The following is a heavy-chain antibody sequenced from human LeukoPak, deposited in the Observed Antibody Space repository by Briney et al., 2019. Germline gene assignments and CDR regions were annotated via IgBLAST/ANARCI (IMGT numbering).Heavy chain of an antibody. CDR1: GGSIKDSD. J-gene: IGHJ4*02. Sequence: SSETLSLTCTVSGGSIKDSDWSWTRQPAGKGLEWIGRLYTNGRTNYNPSLKSRVTMSRDTSKNQFSLKLTSVTAADTAVYYCAREFYGGQPAYWGQGTPVTVSS. V-gene: IGHV4-4*07. CDR3: AREFYGGQPAY. CDR2: LYTNGRT. D-gene: IGHD4-23*01.